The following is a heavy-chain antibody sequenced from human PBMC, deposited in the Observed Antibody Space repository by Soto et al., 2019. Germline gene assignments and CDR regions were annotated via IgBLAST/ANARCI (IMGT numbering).Heavy chain of an antibody. CDR1: GDSISSYS. V-gene: IGHV4-4*07. Sequence: SETLALTCTVSGDSISSYSWSWIRQVAGKGLEWIGYISNSGTTYYSPSLKSRLTMSVDTSKNQFSLKLSSVTAADTAVYYCARGPSGVVAAQRKKNWFDPWGQGTLVTVSS. CDR2: ISNSGTT. CDR3: ARGPSGVVAAQRKKNWFDP. J-gene: IGHJ5*02. D-gene: IGHD2-15*01.